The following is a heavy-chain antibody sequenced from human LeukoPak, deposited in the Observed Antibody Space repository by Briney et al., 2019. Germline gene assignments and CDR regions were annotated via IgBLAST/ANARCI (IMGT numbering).Heavy chain of an antibody. V-gene: IGHV3-74*01. CDR2: INSDGSRT. J-gene: IGHJ4*02. Sequence: GGSLRLSCAASGFTFSSYAMHWVRQAPGKGLVWVSRINSDGSRTSYADFVKGRFTISKDNAKNTLYLQMNSLRAEDTAVYYCARDIVGPTGEFDYWGQGTLVTVSS. D-gene: IGHD1-26*01. CDR1: GFTFSSYA. CDR3: ARDIVGPTGEFDY.